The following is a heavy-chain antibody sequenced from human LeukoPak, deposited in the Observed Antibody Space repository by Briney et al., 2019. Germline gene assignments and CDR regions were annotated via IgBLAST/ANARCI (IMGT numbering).Heavy chain of an antibody. V-gene: IGHV3-23*01. D-gene: IGHD3-22*01. J-gene: IGHJ4*02. CDR1: GFAFRSFD. CDR2: LSGSGDTT. CDR3: AKDLSLTLPTFERSGYYYY. Sequence: GGSLRLPCAASGFAFRSFDMSWVRQAPGKGLEWVSSLSGSGDTTYYADSVKGRFTISRDNSNNTLYLQMNSLRAEDTALYYCAKDLSLTLPTFERSGYYYYWGQGTLVTVSS.